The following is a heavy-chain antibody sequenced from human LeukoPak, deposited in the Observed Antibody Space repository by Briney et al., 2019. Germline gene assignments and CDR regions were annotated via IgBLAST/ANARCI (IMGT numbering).Heavy chain of an antibody. CDR3: SRDGVGYNLD. CDR2: LYFKNGDT. D-gene: IGHD5-24*01. J-gene: IGHJ4*02. CDR1: GYTFTGYY. V-gene: IGHV1-2*02. Sequence: ASVKVSCKDSGYTFTGYYLHCVRQAPGQGLAGVGWLYFKNGDTHYEHHFQDRVTITREPAISTAHMELSRLGSDDTAVYLCSRDGVGYNLDWGQGTLVTVSS.